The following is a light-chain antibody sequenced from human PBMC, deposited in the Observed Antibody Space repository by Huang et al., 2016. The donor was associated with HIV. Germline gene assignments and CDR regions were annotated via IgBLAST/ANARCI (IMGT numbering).Light chain of an antibody. CDR2: DAS. CDR1: QSVGTY. CDR3: QQRSDWPRST. V-gene: IGKV3-11*01. Sequence: EIVLTQSPATLSLSPGERATLSCRASQSVGTYFAWYHKKPGQAPRLLIYDASERAPGIPAMFSGSGSGTDFTLTISSIEPEDFVVYYCQQRSDWPRSTFGQGTRLEIK. J-gene: IGKJ5*01.